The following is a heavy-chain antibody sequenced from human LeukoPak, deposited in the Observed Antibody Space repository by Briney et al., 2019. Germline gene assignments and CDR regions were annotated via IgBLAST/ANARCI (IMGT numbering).Heavy chain of an antibody. J-gene: IGHJ5*02. CDR2: IYYSGGT. D-gene: IGHD2-21*02. CDR3: ARDASYCGGDCYPSYWFDP. V-gene: IGHV4-59*01. CDR1: GGSISSYY. Sequence: PSETLSLTCTVSGGSISSYYWSWIRQPPGKGLEWIGYIYYSGGTNYNPSLKSRVTISVDTSKNQFSLKLSSVTAADTAVYYCARDASYCGGDCYPSYWFDPWGQGTLVTVSS.